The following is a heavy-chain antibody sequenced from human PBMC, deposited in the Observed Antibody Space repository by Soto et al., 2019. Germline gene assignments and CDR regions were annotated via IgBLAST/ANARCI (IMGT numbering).Heavy chain of an antibody. CDR3: ASPYGDPDYYYYGMDV. CDR2: ISYDGSNK. J-gene: IGHJ6*02. D-gene: IGHD4-17*01. CDR1: GFTFSSYG. V-gene: IGHV3-30*03. Sequence: GGSLRLSCAASGFTFSSYGMHWVRHAPGKGLEWVAVISYDGSNKYYADSVKGRFTISRDNSKNTLYLQMNSLRAEDTAVYYCASPYGDPDYYYYGMDVWGQGTTVTVSS.